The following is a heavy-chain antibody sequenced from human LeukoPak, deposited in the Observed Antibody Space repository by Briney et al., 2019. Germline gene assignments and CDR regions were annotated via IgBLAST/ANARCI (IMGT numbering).Heavy chain of an antibody. V-gene: IGHV3-7*01. J-gene: IGHJ6*03. CDR3: ARGDSSGWYGYYYYYYMDV. D-gene: IGHD6-19*01. Sequence: GGSLRLSCAASGFTFSTYWMSWVRQAPGKGLEWVANLKQDGSEKYYVDSVKGRFTISRDNAKNSLYLQMNSLRAEDTAVYYCARGDSSGWYGYYYYYYMDVWGKGTTVTISS. CDR2: LKQDGSEK. CDR1: GFTFSTYW.